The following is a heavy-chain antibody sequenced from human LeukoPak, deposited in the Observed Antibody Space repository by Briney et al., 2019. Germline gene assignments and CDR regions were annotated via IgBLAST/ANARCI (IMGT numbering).Heavy chain of an antibody. Sequence: KPSETLSLTCSVSGYAISSGYFWGWIRQPPGKGLEWIGTIYHSGSTYYNPSLKSRVTISVDTSKNQFSLKLSSVTAADTAVYYCVRVDNGGNYFDYWGQGTLVTVSS. CDR1: GYAISSGYF. V-gene: IGHV4-38-2*02. CDR3: VRVDNGGNYFDY. D-gene: IGHD4-23*01. J-gene: IGHJ4*02. CDR2: IYHSGST.